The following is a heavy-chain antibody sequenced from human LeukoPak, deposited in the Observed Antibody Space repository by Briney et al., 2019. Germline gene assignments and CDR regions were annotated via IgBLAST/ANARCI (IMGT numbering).Heavy chain of an antibody. J-gene: IGHJ3*02. V-gene: IGHV4-38-2*02. Sequence: SETLSLTCTVSGYSISSGYYWGWIRQPPGKGLEWIGSIYYSGSTYYNPSLKSRVTISVDTSKNQFSLKLSSVTAADTAVYYCARDLHCSSTSCYTDDAFDIWGQGTLVTVSS. CDR1: GYSISSGYY. CDR3: ARDLHCSSTSCYTDDAFDI. D-gene: IGHD2-2*02. CDR2: IYYSGST.